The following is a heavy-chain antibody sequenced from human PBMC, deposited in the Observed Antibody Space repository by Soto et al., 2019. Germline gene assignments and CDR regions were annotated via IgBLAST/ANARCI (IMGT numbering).Heavy chain of an antibody. CDR2: IYYSGST. CDR1: GGSISSYY. V-gene: IGHV4-59*01. Sequence: QVQLQESGPGLVKPSETLSLTCTVSGGSISSYYWSWIRQPPGKGLEWIGYIYYSGSTNYNPSLKRRVTITVDTSKNQFSLKLSSVTAADTAVYYCARGPTMVRGVRPQNWFDPWGQGTLVTVSS. CDR3: ARGPTMVRGVRPQNWFDP. J-gene: IGHJ5*02. D-gene: IGHD3-10*01.